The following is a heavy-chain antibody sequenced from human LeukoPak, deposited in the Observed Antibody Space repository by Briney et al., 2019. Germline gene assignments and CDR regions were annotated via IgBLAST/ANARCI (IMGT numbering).Heavy chain of an antibody. Sequence: GRSLRLSCRGYGFIFGDHAMSWVRRPPGKGLEWVGFIRSRAYGATTEYAASVEGRFIISRDDSKGIAYLEMNSLETDDTALYYCARGPILLWIHNGMDVWGQGTTAIVSS. CDR2: IRSRAYGATT. D-gene: IGHD3-10*01. CDR3: ARGPILLWIHNGMDV. CDR1: GFIFGDHA. V-gene: IGHV3-49*04. J-gene: IGHJ6*02.